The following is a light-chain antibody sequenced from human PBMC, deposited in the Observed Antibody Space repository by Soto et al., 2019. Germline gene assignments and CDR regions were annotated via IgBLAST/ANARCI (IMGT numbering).Light chain of an antibody. V-gene: IGKV3-11*01. CDR1: QSVSSY. CDR2: HAS. Sequence: EVVLTKSPATLSLSPRERATLSCLASQSVSSYLAWYQQKPCQAPRLLIYHASNRATGIPARFSGSGSGTDFTLTISSLEPEDFAVYYCQQRSTWPLFGQGTRLEIK. CDR3: QQRSTWPL. J-gene: IGKJ5*01.